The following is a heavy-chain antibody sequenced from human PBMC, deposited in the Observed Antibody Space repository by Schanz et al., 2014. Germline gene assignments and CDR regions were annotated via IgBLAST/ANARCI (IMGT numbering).Heavy chain of an antibody. Sequence: VQLVESGGGVVQPGGSLRLSCSASTFTFDHYAMTWVRQAPGKGLEWVAAVSSRSDEIKYADSVRGRFTISRDNSRSTMYLQMNSLRAEDTAVYYCAKTPREYCNYDNCPNWFDSWGQGTLXTASS. CDR2: VSSRSDEI. CDR3: AKTPREYCNYDNCPNWFDS. V-gene: IGHV3-23*04. CDR1: TFTFDHYA. J-gene: IGHJ5*01. D-gene: IGHD2-15*01.